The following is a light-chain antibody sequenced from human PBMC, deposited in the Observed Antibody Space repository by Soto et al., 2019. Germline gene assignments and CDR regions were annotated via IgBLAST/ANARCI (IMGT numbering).Light chain of an antibody. Sequence: DIQMTQSPSSLSASVVERVTITCRASQSISSYLKWYQQKPGKAPQLLIYASSSLQSGVPSRFSGSGSGTDFTLTISSLQAEDFASYYCQQSYSTWTFGQGTKVDIK. V-gene: IGKV1-39*01. CDR1: QSISSY. CDR2: ASS. J-gene: IGKJ1*01. CDR3: QQSYSTWT.